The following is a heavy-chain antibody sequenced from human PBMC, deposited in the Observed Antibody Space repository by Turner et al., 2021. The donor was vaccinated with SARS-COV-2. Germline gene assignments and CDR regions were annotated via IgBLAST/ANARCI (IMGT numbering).Heavy chain of an antibody. D-gene: IGHD3-22*01. CDR1: GITFSSHG. CDR2: IWNDGSQK. V-gene: IGHV3-33*01. CDR3: ARLDDSGHWGAFDI. J-gene: IGHJ3*02. Sequence: VQLVESGGGVVQPGRALRISCAASGITFSSHGMHWVRQAPGKGLEWVAVIWNDGSQKYYADSVKGRFTISRDNSKNMVYLQMNSQRAEDTAVYYCARLDDSGHWGAFDIWGQGTMVTVSS.